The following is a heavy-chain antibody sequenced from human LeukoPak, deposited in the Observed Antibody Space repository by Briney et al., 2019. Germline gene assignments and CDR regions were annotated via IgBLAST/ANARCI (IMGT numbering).Heavy chain of an antibody. Sequence: SETLSLTCTVSGGSISSYYWSWIRQPPGKGLDWIGYIYYSGSTNYNPSLKSRVTISVDTSKNQFSLKLSSVTAADTAVYYCARLTGYSSGWFDYWGQGTLVTVSS. J-gene: IGHJ4*02. CDR1: GGSISSYY. CDR3: ARLTGYSSGWFDY. D-gene: IGHD6-19*01. V-gene: IGHV4-59*08. CDR2: IYYSGST.